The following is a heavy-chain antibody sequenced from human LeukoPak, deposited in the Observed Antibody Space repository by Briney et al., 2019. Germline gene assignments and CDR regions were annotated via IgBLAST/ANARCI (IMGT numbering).Heavy chain of an antibody. CDR2: IYATGST. CDR3: ARHGSVRSPLGP. D-gene: IGHD3-10*01. CDR1: GGSISSYY. J-gene: IGHJ5*02. V-gene: IGHV4-4*09. Sequence: SETLSLTCTVSGGSISSYYWSWIRQPPGKGLEWIGYIYATGSTNYNPSLKSRVTISVGTSKNQFSLNLRSVTAADTAVYYCARHGSVRSPLGPWGQGTLVTVSS.